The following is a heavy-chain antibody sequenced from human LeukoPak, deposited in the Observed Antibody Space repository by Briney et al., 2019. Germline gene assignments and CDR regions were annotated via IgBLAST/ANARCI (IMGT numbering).Heavy chain of an antibody. V-gene: IGHV3-23*01. D-gene: IGHD2-8*02. CDR3: AKDVIHWSFDH. J-gene: IGHJ4*02. CDR2: IGSDENR. CDR1: GFTFSGNA. Sequence: GGSLRLSCTASGFTFSGNAMGWVRQAPGKGLEWVSGIGSDENRLYADSVKGRFTISRDNSKNTLYLQMNSLRVEDTAVYYCAKDVIHWSFDHWGQGILVTVSS.